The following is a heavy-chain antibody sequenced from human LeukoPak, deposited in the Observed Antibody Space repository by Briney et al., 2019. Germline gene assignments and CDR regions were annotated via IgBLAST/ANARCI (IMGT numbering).Heavy chain of an antibody. D-gene: IGHD6-13*01. V-gene: IGHV3-74*01. CDR2: INGDGSTT. CDR1: GFTFSSYW. J-gene: IGHJ4*02. Sequence: GGSLRLSCAASGFTFSSYWMHWVCQAPGKGLVWVSHINGDGSTTSYADSVKGRFTISRDNAKNTVYLQMNSLRAEDTAVYYCAKGGSSSPRSTFDYWGQGTLLTVSS. CDR3: AKGGSSSPRSTFDY.